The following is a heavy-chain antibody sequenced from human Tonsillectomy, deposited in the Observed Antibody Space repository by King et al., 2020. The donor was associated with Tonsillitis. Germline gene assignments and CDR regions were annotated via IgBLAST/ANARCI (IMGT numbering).Heavy chain of an antibody. CDR1: GFTFSNYA. V-gene: IGHV3-30*04. J-gene: IGHJ4*02. D-gene: IGHD1-1*01. CDR3: ARDLRSGDWNDPVGYFDC. CDR2: ISYDGSEK. Sequence: QLVQSGGGVVQPGRSLRLSCAASGFTFSNYAMHWVRQAPGKGLEWVALISYDGSEKYYTDSVKGRFTISRENSKTKMYVQMNSLRDEDTAVYSCARDLRSGDWNDPVGYFDCWGQGTLVTVSS.